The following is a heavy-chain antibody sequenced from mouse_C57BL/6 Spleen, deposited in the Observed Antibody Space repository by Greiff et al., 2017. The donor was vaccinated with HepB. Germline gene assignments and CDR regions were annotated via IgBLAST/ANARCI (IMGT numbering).Heavy chain of an antibody. CDR1: GYSITSGYY. CDR2: ISYDGSN. Sequence: EVQLVESGPGLVKPSQSLSLTCSVTGYSITSGYYWNWIRQFPGNKLEWMGYISYDGSNNYNPSLKNRISITRDTSKNQFFLKLNSVTTEDTATYYCARDGGTGYFDVWGTGTTVTVSS. D-gene: IGHD3-3*01. J-gene: IGHJ1*03. CDR3: ARDGGTGYFDV. V-gene: IGHV3-6*01.